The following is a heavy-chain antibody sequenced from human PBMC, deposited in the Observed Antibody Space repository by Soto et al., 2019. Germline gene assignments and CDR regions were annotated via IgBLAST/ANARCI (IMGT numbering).Heavy chain of an antibody. CDR3: ARYSSGFIFDY. CDR2: INHSGST. J-gene: IGHJ4*02. CDR1: GGSFSGYY. D-gene: IGHD6-19*01. V-gene: IGHV4-34*01. Sequence: SETLSLTCAVYGGSFSGYYWSWIRQPPGKGLEWIGEINHSGSTNYNPSLKSRVTISVDTSKNQFSLKLSSVTAADTAVYYCARYSSGFIFDYWGQGTLVTGSS.